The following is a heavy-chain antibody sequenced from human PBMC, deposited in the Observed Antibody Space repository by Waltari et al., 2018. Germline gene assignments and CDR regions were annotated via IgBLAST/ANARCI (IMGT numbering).Heavy chain of an antibody. J-gene: IGHJ4*02. CDR3: TRDTQGPRIYSVDF. V-gene: IGHV3-7*01. CDR1: GFTFRSYW. CDR2: INEDGSLK. Sequence: EVHLVESGGGLVQPGGSLRLSCAASGFTFRSYWMSWVRQAPGKGLEWVANINEDGSLKHYVDSVKGRFTISRDNAKNSLYLQMNSLRAEDAAVYYCTRDTQGPRIYSVDFWGQGALVTVSS. D-gene: IGHD3-10*01.